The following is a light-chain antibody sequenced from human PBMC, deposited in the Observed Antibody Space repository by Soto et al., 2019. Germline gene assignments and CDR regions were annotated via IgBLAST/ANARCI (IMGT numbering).Light chain of an antibody. CDR1: SSNIGSNT. CDR3: AAWDDSLNVVV. CDR2: TNN. V-gene: IGLV1-44*01. J-gene: IGLJ2*01. Sequence: QTVVTQPPSTSGTPGQRVTISCSGSSSNIGSNTVNWYQQVPGTAPRLLIYTNNQRPSGVPDRFSGSKSGTSASLAISGLQSEDESDYYCAAWDDSLNVVVFGGGTKVTVL.